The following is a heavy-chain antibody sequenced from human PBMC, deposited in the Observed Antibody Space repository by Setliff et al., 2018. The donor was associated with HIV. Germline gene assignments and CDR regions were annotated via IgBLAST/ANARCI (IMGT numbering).Heavy chain of an antibody. CDR2: INWNGVTT. D-gene: IGHD5-12*01. Sequence: PGGSLRLSCAASGFTFSTYGMSWVRQSPGKGLEWVSTINWNGVTTYYADSVKGRFTISRDNAKNSLYLQMNSLRVEEDTALYYCVRDQGYDSDLYKFYFDSWGQGTLVTVSS. V-gene: IGHV3-20*04. CDR3: VRDQGYDSDLYKFYFDS. CDR1: GFTFSTYG. J-gene: IGHJ4*02.